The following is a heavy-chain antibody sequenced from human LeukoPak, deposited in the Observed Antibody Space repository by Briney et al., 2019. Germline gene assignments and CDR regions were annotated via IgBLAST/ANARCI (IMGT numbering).Heavy chain of an antibody. D-gene: IGHD4-17*01. Sequence: GESLRLSCAASGFTFSSYSMNWVRQAPGKGLEWVSSISSSSSYIYYADSVKGRFTISRDNAKNSLYLQMNSLRAEDTAVYYCARDLRGDYDYWGQGTLVTVSS. J-gene: IGHJ4*02. CDR1: GFTFSSYS. CDR2: ISSSSSYI. V-gene: IGHV3-21*01. CDR3: ARDLRGDYDY.